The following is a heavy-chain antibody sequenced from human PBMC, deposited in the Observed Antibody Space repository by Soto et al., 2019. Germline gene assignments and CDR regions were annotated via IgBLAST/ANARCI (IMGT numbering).Heavy chain of an antibody. D-gene: IGHD2-8*02. CDR3: ARGLWATGEDY. V-gene: IGHV4-34*01. CDR1: GGSFSGYY. J-gene: IGHJ4*02. CDR2: INHSGST. Sequence: PSETLSLTCAVYGGSFSGYYWSWIRQPPGKGLEWIGEINHSGSTNYNPSLKSRVTISVDTSKNQFSLKLSSVTAADTAVYYCARGLWATGEDYWGQGTLVTVSS.